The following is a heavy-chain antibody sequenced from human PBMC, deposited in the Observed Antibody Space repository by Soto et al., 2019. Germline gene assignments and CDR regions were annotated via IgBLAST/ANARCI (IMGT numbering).Heavy chain of an antibody. Sequence: PSETLSLTCSVSGGSISSHYWSWIRQPPGKGLEWIGYIYYSGSTNYNPSLKSRVTISVDTSKKQFSLKLSSVTAADTAVFYCARQGDIAAGYYYYYYMDVWGKGTTVTVSS. CDR2: IYYSGST. CDR3: ARQGDIAAGYYYYYYMDV. CDR1: GGSISSHY. J-gene: IGHJ6*03. D-gene: IGHD6-6*01. V-gene: IGHV4-59*08.